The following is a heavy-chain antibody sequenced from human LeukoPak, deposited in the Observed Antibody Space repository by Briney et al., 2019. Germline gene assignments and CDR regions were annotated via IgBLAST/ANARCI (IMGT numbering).Heavy chain of an antibody. CDR3: AREPPAPGAYSSGYIDY. CDR1: GGSISSYY. CDR2: IYYSGST. D-gene: IGHD3-22*01. Sequence: PSETLSLTCTVSGGSISSYYWSWIRQPPGKGLEWIGYIYYSGSTNYNPSLKSRVTISVDTSNNQFSLKLSSVTAADTAVYYCAREPPAPGAYSSGYIDYWGQGTLVTVSS. V-gene: IGHV4-59*01. J-gene: IGHJ4*02.